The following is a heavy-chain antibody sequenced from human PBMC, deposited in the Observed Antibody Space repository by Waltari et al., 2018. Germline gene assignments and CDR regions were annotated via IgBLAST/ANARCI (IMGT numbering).Heavy chain of an antibody. D-gene: IGHD5-12*01. CDR3: AREGVGRWLQESMSYYYYGMDV. CDR2: INAGNGNT. CDR1: GYTFTSYA. V-gene: IGHV1-3*01. J-gene: IGHJ6*02. Sequence: QVQLVQSGAEVKKTGASVKVSCKASGYTFTSYAMHLVRQAPGQRLEWMGWINAGNGNTKYSQKFQGRVTITRDTSASTAYMELSSLRSEDTAVYYCAREGVGRWLQESMSYYYYGMDVWGQGTTVTVSS.